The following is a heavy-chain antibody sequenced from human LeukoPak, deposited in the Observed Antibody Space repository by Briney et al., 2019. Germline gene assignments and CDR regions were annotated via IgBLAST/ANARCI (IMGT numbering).Heavy chain of an antibody. D-gene: IGHD5-12*01. CDR3: ARDRGYTQDY. Sequence: GGSLRLSCAASGFTFSTYWMHWVRQAPGKGLVWVSHIKTDGSSTTYADSVKGRFTISRDNAKNTLYLQMNSLRAEDTAVYYCARDRGYTQDYWGQGTLVTVSS. CDR2: IKTDGSST. J-gene: IGHJ4*02. CDR1: GFTFSTYW. V-gene: IGHV3-74*01.